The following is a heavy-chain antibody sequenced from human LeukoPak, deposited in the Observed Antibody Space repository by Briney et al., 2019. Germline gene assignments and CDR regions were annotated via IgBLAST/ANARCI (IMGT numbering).Heavy chain of an antibody. V-gene: IGHV3-9*01. CDR2: ISWNSGSI. D-gene: IGHD3-10*01. Sequence: GGSLKLSCAASGITFKNYNMNWVRQAPGKGLEWVSGISWNSGSIDYADSVKGRFTISRDDAKNSLYLQMNSLRAEDTALYYCAKVLTWGSGSLNLLIDYWGQGTLVTVSS. J-gene: IGHJ4*02. CDR1: GITFKNYN. CDR3: AKVLTWGSGSLNLLIDY.